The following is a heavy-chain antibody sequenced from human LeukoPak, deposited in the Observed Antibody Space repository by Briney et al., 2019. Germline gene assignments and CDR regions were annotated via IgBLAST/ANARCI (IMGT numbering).Heavy chain of an antibody. J-gene: IGHJ3*02. V-gene: IGHV4-61*02. CDR1: GGSISSGSYY. CDR3: AREEWEPYDAFDI. Sequence: SETLSLTCVVSGGSISSGSYYWSWIRQPAGKGLEWIGRIYTSGSTNYNPSLKSRVTISVDTSKNQFSLKLSSVTAADTAVYYCAREEWEPYDAFDIWGQGTMVTVSS. CDR2: IYTSGST. D-gene: IGHD1-26*01.